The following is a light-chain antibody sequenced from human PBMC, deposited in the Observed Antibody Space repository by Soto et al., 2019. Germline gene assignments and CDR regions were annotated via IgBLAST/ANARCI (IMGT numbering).Light chain of an antibody. CDR3: CSYAGSYTYV. V-gene: IGLV2-11*01. J-gene: IGLJ1*01. Sequence: QSALTQPRSVSGSPGQSVTISCTGTSSDVGSYNRVSWYQQPPGKAPKLMIYDVSQRPSGVPDRFSGSKSDNTASLTISGLRAEDEADYYCCSYAGSYTYVFGTGTKVTVL. CDR2: DVS. CDR1: SSDVGSYNR.